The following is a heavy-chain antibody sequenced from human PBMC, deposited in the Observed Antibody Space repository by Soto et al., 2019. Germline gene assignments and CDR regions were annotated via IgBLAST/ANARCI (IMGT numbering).Heavy chain of an antibody. CDR1: GGTYSSYT. V-gene: IGHV1-69*02. CDR2: IIPILGIA. CDR3: ARPNEYCSSTSCPGTYFDY. Sequence: ASVKLSCTASGGTYSSYTISWVRQAPGQGLEWMGRIIPILGIANYAQKFQGRVTITADKSTSTAYMELSSLRSEDTAVYYCARPNEYCSSTSCPGTYFDYWGQGTLVTVSS. D-gene: IGHD2-2*01. J-gene: IGHJ4*02.